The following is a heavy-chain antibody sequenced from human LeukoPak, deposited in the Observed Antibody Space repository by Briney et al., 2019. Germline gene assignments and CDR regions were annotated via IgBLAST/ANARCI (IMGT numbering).Heavy chain of an antibody. J-gene: IGHJ4*02. D-gene: IGHD3-3*01. Sequence: GDSVKDSWEASGYIFTSYGISWVRQAPGQGLEWMGWISAYNGNTNHAQNFQGRVTVTTGTSTSTAYMELRSLRSDDTAVYYCARDRGTYYDYWSGYHYWGEGPLLTVSS. CDR2: ISAYNGNT. CDR3: ARDRGTYYDYWSGYHY. V-gene: IGHV1-18*01. CDR1: GYIFTSYG.